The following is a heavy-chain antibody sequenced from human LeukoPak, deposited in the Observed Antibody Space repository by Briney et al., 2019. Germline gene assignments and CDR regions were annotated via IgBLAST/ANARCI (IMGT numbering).Heavy chain of an antibody. Sequence: PGRSLRLSCAASGFTFSSYAMHWVRQAPGKRLEWVAVISYDGSNKYYADSVKGRFTISRDNSKNTLYLQMNSLRAEDTAVYYCARDPRLWFGESDLDYWGQGTLVTVSS. J-gene: IGHJ4*02. CDR3: ARDPRLWFGESDLDY. D-gene: IGHD3-10*01. CDR2: ISYDGSNK. V-gene: IGHV3-30*04. CDR1: GFTFSSYA.